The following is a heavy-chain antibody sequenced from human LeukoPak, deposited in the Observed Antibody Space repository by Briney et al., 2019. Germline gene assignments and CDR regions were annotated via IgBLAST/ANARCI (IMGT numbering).Heavy chain of an antibody. V-gene: IGHV3-48*03. CDR2: ISEIGTTT. Sequence: GGSLRLSCVGSGFSFGSYEINWVRQAPGKGLEWVSYISEIGTTTHYADSVKGRFTIFRDNAKNSVYLLMDSLMAEDTAIYYCARDRSKVTAYDDALDIWGQGTMVTVSS. D-gene: IGHD2-21*02. J-gene: IGHJ3*02. CDR3: ARDRSKVTAYDDALDI. CDR1: GFSFGSYE.